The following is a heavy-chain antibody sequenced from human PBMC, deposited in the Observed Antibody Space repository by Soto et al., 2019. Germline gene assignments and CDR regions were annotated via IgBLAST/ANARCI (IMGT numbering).Heavy chain of an antibody. Sequence: GASVKVSCKASGGTFSSYAISWVRQAPGQGLEWMGGIIPIFGTANCAQKFQGRVTITADESTSTAYMELSSLRSEDTAVYYCARDLWYYYDSSALLRGWFDPWGQGTLVTVSS. V-gene: IGHV1-69*13. D-gene: IGHD3-22*01. J-gene: IGHJ5*02. CDR1: GGTFSSYA. CDR3: ARDLWYYYDSSALLRGWFDP. CDR2: IIPIFGTA.